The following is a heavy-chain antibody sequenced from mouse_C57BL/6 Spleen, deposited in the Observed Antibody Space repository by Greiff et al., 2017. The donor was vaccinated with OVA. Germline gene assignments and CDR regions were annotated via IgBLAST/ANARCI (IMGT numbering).Heavy chain of an antibody. CDR1: GFTFSDYG. CDR2: ISSGSSTI. V-gene: IGHV5-17*01. D-gene: IGHD2-1*01. J-gene: IGHJ2*01. Sequence: EVMLVESGGGLVKPGGSLKLSCAASGFTFSDYGMYWVRQAPEKGLEWVAYISSGSSTIYYADTVKGRFTISRDNAKNTLFLQMTSLRSEDTAMYYCARGGYYGNYMDYWGQGTTLTVSS. CDR3: ARGGYYGNYMDY.